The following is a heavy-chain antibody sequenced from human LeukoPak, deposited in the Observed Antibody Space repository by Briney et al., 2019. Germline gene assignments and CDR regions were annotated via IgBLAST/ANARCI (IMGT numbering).Heavy chain of an antibody. CDR1: GGSISSYY. V-gene: IGHV4-59*01. J-gene: IGHJ4*02. D-gene: IGHD3-9*01. Sequence: SETLSLTCTVSGGSISSYYWSWIRQPPGKGLEWIGYIYYSGSTNYNPSLKSRVTISVDTSKNQFSLKLSSVTAADTAVYYCARGGRYFDWLPYYFDYWGQGTLVTVSS. CDR3: ARGGRYFDWLPYYFDY. CDR2: IYYSGST.